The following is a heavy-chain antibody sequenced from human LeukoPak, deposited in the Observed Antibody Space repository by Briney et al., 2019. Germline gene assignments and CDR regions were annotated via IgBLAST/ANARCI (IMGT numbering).Heavy chain of an antibody. Sequence: GGSMRLSCAPSGFTFSIYAISWVRQAPGKRLEWVSGIGGSGGSTYYADSVKGRFTISRDNSKNTLYLQMNSLRAEDTAGYYCAKDYDYGGVNWFDPWGQGTLVIVSS. D-gene: IGHD4-23*01. CDR1: GFTFSIYA. J-gene: IGHJ5*02. CDR2: IGGSGGST. V-gene: IGHV3-23*01. CDR3: AKDYDYGGVNWFDP.